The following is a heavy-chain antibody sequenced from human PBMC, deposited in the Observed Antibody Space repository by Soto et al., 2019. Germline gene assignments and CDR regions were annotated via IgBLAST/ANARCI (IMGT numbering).Heavy chain of an antibody. Sequence: EVQLLESGGGLVQPGGSLRLSCAASGFTFSSYAISWVRQAPGKGLGWVSTITNSGGRTYYSDSVKGRFAISRDNSKNTLYLQMTRLRPEDTAVYYCASSSTVLLPTAMTGWFDPWGQGTLVTVSS. CDR3: ASSSTVLLPTAMTGWFDP. J-gene: IGHJ5*02. V-gene: IGHV3-23*01. D-gene: IGHD2-2*01. CDR2: ITNSGGRT. CDR1: GFTFSSYA.